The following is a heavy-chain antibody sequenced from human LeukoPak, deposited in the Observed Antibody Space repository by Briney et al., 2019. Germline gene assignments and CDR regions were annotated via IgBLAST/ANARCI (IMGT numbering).Heavy chain of an antibody. Sequence: PGGSLRLSCAASGFIFSSYVMGWVRQAPGKGLEWVSSISVGGGDTFASDSVKGRFTISRDNSKNTLYLQMNSLRAEDTAVYYCAKGIAALLSTWPWFDPWGQGTLVTVSS. CDR1: GFIFSSYV. CDR3: AKGIAALLSTWPWFDP. J-gene: IGHJ5*02. CDR2: ISVGGGDT. V-gene: IGHV3-23*01. D-gene: IGHD6-6*01.